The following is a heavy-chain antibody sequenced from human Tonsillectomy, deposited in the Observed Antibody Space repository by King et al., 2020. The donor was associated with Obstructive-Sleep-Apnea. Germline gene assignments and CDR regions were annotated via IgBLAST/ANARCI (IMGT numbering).Heavy chain of an antibody. CDR3: ARDSRVRGPGEDFYGVDV. CDR1: GGFISSGGYY. V-gene: IGHV4-31*03. CDR2: IYYSGST. J-gene: IGHJ6*02. D-gene: IGHD1-1*01. Sequence: QLQESGPGLVKPSQTLSLTCTVSGGFISSGGYYWSWIRQNPGKGLEWIGYIYYSGSTFYNPSLKSRVTISVDTSKNHFSLKLTSVTAADTAVYYCARDSRVRGPGEDFYGVDVWGQGTTVTVSS.